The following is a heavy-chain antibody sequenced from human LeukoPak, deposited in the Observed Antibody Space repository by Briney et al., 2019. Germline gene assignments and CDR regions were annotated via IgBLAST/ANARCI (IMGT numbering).Heavy chain of an antibody. V-gene: IGHV3-21*01. D-gene: IGHD6-13*01. Sequence: GGSLRLSCAASGFTFSSYSMNWVRQAPGKGLEWVSSISSSSSYIYYADSVKGRFTISRDNAKNSLYLQMNSLRAEDTAVYYCAREYSSSWYEFDYWGQGTLVTVSS. CDR2: ISSSSSYI. J-gene: IGHJ4*02. CDR3: AREYSSSWYEFDY. CDR1: GFTFSSYS.